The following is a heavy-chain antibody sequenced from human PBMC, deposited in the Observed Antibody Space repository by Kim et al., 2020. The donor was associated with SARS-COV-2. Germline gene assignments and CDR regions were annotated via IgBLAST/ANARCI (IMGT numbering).Heavy chain of an antibody. J-gene: IGHJ6*02. Sequence: ASVKVSCKASGYTFTSYYMHWVRQAPGQGLEWMGIINPSGGSTSYAQKFQGRVTMTRDTSTSTVYMELSSLRSEDTAVYYCARDDEQLAAAGPYYYYYGMDVWGQGTTVTVSS. V-gene: IGHV1-46*01. D-gene: IGHD6-13*01. CDR2: INPSGGST. CDR3: ARDDEQLAAAGPYYYYYGMDV. CDR1: GYTFTSYY.